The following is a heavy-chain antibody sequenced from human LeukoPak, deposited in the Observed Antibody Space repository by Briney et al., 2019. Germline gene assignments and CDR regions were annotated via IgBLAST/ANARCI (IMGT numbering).Heavy chain of an antibody. J-gene: IGHJ4*02. Sequence: GGSLRPSCAASGFTFSSYEMNWVRQAPGKGLEWVSYISSSGSTIYYADSVKGRFTISRDNAKNSLYLQMNSLRAEDTAVYYCASPGYNSGWLYFDYWGQGTLVTVSS. CDR3: ASPGYNSGWLYFDY. V-gene: IGHV3-48*03. D-gene: IGHD6-19*01. CDR1: GFTFSSYE. CDR2: ISSSGSTI.